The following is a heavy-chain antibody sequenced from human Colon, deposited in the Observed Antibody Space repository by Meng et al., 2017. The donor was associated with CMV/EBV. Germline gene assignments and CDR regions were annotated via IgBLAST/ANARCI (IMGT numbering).Heavy chain of an antibody. CDR3: ARAPVIYCSGGSCYAYYYYGMDV. Sequence: GESLKISCAASGFTFSSYWMHWVRQAPGKGLVWVSRINSDGSSTSYADSVKGRFTISRDHAKNTLYLQMNSLRAEDTAVYYCARAPVIYCSGGSCYAYYYYGMDVWGQGTTVTVSS. CDR2: INSDGSST. D-gene: IGHD2-15*01. J-gene: IGHJ6*02. V-gene: IGHV3-74*01. CDR1: GFTFSSYW.